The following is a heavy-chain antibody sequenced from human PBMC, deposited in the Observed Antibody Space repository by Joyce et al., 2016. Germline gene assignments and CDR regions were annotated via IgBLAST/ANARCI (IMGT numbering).Heavy chain of an antibody. V-gene: IGHV3-23*01. CDR2: ISDIGGST. Sequence: EVQLLESGGGLVQPGGSLTLSCSASGFTFNNYGLTWVRQAPGKGLEWCSSISDIGGSTYYADSVRDRFTISRDNSKNTLFLQMTSLTAEDTAVYYCAKDRPYSTYYYFYYMDVWGKGTTVTVSS. CDR3: AKDRPYSTYYYFYYMDV. CDR1: GFTFNNYG. D-gene: IGHD4-11*01. J-gene: IGHJ6*03.